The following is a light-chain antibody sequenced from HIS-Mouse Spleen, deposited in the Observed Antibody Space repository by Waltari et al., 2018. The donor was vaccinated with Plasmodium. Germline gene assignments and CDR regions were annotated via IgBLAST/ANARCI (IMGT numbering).Light chain of an antibody. V-gene: IGLV5-37*01. CDR2: YYSDSDK. CDR3: MIWPSNASGV. J-gene: IGLJ3*02. CDR1: SDINVGSYN. Sequence: QPVLTQPPSSSASPGESARLTCTLPSDINVGSYNIYWYQQQPGSPPRSLLYYYSDSDKGQGSGVPSRFSGSKDASANTGILLISGLQSEDEADYYCMIWPSNASGVFGGGTKLTVL.